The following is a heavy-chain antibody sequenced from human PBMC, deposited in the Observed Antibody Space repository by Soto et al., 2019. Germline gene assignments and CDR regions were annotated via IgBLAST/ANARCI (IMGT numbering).Heavy chain of an antibody. Sequence: SETLSLTCTVSGGSISSYYWSWIRQPPGKGLECIGYIYYSGSTYYNPSLKSRVTISVDTSKNQFSLKLSSVTAADTAVYYCARYSGYEGLRFDPWGQGTLVTVSS. J-gene: IGHJ5*02. CDR1: GGSISSYY. CDR2: IYYSGST. D-gene: IGHD5-12*01. V-gene: IGHV4-30-4*01. CDR3: ARYSGYEGLRFDP.